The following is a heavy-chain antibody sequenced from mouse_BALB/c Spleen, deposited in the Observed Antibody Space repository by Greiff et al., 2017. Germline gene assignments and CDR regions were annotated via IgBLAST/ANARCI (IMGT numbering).Heavy chain of an antibody. CDR1: GFTFSSYA. D-gene: IGHD2-4*01. CDR3: ARNDYDGGYYFDY. V-gene: IGHV5-6-5*01. CDR2: ISSGGST. Sequence: EVMLVESGGGLVKPGGSLKLSCAASGFTFSSYAMSWVRQTPEKRLEWVASISSGGSTYYPDSVKGRFTISRDNARNILYLQMSSLRSEDTAMYYCARNDYDGGYYFDYWGQGTTLTVSS. J-gene: IGHJ2*01.